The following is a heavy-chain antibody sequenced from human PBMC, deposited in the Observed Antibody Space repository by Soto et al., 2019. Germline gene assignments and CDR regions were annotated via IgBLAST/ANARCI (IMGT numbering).Heavy chain of an antibody. V-gene: IGHV3-7*01. CDR2: IKQDGSDK. D-gene: IGHD2-21*01. Sequence: GGSLRLSGAASRFSFSTYWMSWVRQAPGKGLEWVANIKQDGSDKNYVESVKGRFSVSRDNARNTLDLQMNSLTGEDTAVYYCAREIWADCGGVRDCYSWLDSWGQGTLVTVSS. CDR1: RFSFSTYW. J-gene: IGHJ5*01. CDR3: AREIWADCGGVRDCYSWLDS.